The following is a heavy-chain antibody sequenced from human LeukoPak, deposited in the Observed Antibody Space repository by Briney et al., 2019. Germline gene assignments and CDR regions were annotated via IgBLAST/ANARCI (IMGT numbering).Heavy chain of an antibody. V-gene: IGHV4-59*01. J-gene: IGHJ6*03. CDR3: ARFPGSAEYRHYYYMDV. Sequence: PSETLSLTCTVSGGSISSYYWNWIRQPPGKGLEWIGYIYYSGSTNYSPSLKSRVTVSVDTSKNQFSLKLSSVTAADTAVYYCARFPGSAEYRHYYYMDVWGKGTTVTVSS. D-gene: IGHD2-15*01. CDR1: GGSISSYY. CDR2: IYYSGST.